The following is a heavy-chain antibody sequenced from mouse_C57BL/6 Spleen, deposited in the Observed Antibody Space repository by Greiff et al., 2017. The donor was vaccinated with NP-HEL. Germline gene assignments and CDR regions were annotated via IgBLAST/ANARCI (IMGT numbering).Heavy chain of an antibody. CDR1: GYSFTDYN. D-gene: IGHD2-4*01. V-gene: IGHV1-39*01. J-gene: IGHJ4*01. CDR2: LNPNYGTT. Sequence: EVQLQQSGPELVKPGASVKISCKASGYSFTDYNMNWVKQSNGKSLEWIGVLNPNYGTTSYNQKFKGKATLTVDQSSSTAYMQLNSLTSEDSAVYYCARGGFYDYDVGAMDYWGQGTSVTVSS. CDR3: ARGGFYDYDVGAMDY.